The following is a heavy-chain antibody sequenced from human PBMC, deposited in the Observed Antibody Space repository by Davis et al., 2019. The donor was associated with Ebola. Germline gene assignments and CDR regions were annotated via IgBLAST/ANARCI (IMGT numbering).Heavy chain of an antibody. V-gene: IGHV3-48*02. CDR3: ARAIQSYNWFDL. CDR2: ISTSSSTI. D-gene: IGHD5-18*01. J-gene: IGHJ5*02. Sequence: GESLKISCAASGFTFSGYTMNWIRQAPGQGLEWVSYISTSSSTIYYADPVRGRFTVSRDNAKKSLYLQMNSLRDEDTAVYYCARAIQSYNWFDLWGQGTLVTVSS. CDR1: GFTFSGYT.